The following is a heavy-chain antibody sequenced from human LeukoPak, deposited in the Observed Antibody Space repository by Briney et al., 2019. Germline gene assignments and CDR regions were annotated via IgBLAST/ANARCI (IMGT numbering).Heavy chain of an antibody. J-gene: IGHJ6*03. CDR2: INPNSGGT. V-gene: IGHV1-2*02. D-gene: IGHD2-2*01. CDR3: ARGSSTRTRYYYMDV. CDR1: GYTFPGYY. Sequence: ASVKVSCKASGYTFPGYYMHWVRQAPGQGLEWVGWINPNSGGTNYAQKFQGRVTMTRDTSISTAYMELSRLRSDDTAVYYCARGSSTRTRYYYMDVWGKGTTVTVSS.